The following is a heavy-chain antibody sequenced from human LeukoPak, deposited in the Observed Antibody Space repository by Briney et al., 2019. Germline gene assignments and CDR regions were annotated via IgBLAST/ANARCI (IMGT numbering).Heavy chain of an antibody. J-gene: IGHJ4*02. V-gene: IGHV3-30-3*01. CDR3: AREGEETGVIEGWGGTTDY. D-gene: IGHD3-16*02. Sequence: QPGGSLRLSCAASGFTFSVYALYWVRQAPGKGLEWVALISYDGNNKYYADSVKGRFTISRDNAKNSLYLQMNSLRAEDTAVYYCAREGEETGVIEGWGGTTDYWGQGARVTVSS. CDR1: GFTFSVYA. CDR2: ISYDGNNK.